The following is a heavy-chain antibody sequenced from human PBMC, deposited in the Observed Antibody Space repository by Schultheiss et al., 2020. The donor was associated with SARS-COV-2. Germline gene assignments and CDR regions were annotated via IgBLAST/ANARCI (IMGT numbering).Heavy chain of an antibody. V-gene: IGHV3-30*03. Sequence: GGSLRLSCAASGFTFSRYGMHWVRQAPGKGLEWVAVISYDGSNKYYADSVKGRFTISRDNAKNSLYLQMNSLRAEDTAVYYCARDTGAPFDYWGQGTLVTVS. CDR2: ISYDGSNK. CDR3: ARDTGAPFDY. CDR1: GFTFSRYG. D-gene: IGHD1-26*01. J-gene: IGHJ4*02.